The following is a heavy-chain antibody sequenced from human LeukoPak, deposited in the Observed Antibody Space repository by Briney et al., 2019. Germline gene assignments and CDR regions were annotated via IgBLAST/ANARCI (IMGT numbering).Heavy chain of an antibody. Sequence: SETLSLTCTVPGDSLRSYYWSWVPRPPGKGLEWSGYIYYSRIINYNPSLKSRVTISVDTSKNQLSLKLSAVTAADTAVYYCARALLIKSAFDIWGQGTMVTVSS. CDR3: ARALLIKSAFDI. V-gene: IGHV4-59*12. CDR2: IYYSRII. CDR1: GDSLRSYY. D-gene: IGHD2-8*01. J-gene: IGHJ3*02.